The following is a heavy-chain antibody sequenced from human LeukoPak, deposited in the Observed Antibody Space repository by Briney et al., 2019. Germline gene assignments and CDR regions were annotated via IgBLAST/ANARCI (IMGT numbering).Heavy chain of an antibody. CDR3: ARGHSRGYGYGTTQGMDV. Sequence: GGSLRLSCAASGFTFSGSAIHWVRQASGEGLEWVGRIRDKANSYATAYIASVKGRFTISRDDSKNTAYLQMSSLKTEDTAVYYCARGHSRGYGYGTTQGMDVWGQGTTVTVSS. CDR2: IRDKANSYAT. V-gene: IGHV3-73*01. D-gene: IGHD5-18*01. J-gene: IGHJ6*02. CDR1: GFTFSGSA.